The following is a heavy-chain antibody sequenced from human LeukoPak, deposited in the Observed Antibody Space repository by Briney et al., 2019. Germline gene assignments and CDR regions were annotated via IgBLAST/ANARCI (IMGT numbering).Heavy chain of an antibody. V-gene: IGHV3-30*18. CDR3: AKDVSWRTTVTTGFEY. CDR1: GFTFSSYG. CDR2: IAYDGSNK. J-gene: IGHJ4*02. Sequence: GGSLRLSCAASGFTFSSYGMHWVRQAPGPGLEWVAVIAYDGSNKYYADSVKGRFTISRDNSKNTLYLQMNGLRAEDTAVYYCAKDVSWRTTVTTGFEYWGQGTLVTVSS. D-gene: IGHD4-17*01.